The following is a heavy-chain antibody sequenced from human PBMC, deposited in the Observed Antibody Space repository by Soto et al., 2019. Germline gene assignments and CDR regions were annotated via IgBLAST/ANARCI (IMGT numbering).Heavy chain of an antibody. Sequence: SETLSLTCAVYGGSFSGYYWSWIRQPPGKGLEWIGEINHSGSTNYNPSLKSRVTISVDTSKNQFSLKLSSVTAADTAVYYCARGAVNAFDIWGQGTMVTVSS. D-gene: IGHD3-22*01. CDR1: GGSFSGYY. J-gene: IGHJ3*02. V-gene: IGHV4-34*01. CDR3: ARGAVNAFDI. CDR2: INHSGST.